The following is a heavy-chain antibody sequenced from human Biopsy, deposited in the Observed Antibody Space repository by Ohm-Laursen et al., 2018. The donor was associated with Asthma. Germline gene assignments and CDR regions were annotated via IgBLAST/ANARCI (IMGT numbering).Heavy chain of an antibody. V-gene: IGHV1-3*04. CDR1: GYNFISFA. J-gene: IGHJ3*01. CDR2: VNTGNGDT. D-gene: IGHD3-9*01. Sequence: VASAKVSCKVSGYNFISFAIHWVRQAPGQRLEWMGWVNTGNGDTKYSQKFQGRVTITRDTSASTAYMELRSLRSEDTATYYCARTYYDFLTGQVKDVFGVWGQGTMVTVSS. CDR3: ARTYYDFLTGQVKDVFGV.